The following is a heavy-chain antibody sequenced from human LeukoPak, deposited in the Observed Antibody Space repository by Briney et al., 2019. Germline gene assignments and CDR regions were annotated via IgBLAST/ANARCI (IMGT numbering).Heavy chain of an antibody. J-gene: IGHJ6*04. D-gene: IGHD3-10*02. Sequence: GGSLRLSCAASGFTFSDYIMNWVRQAPGKGLEWVSSISGTSNYIYYADSVRGRFTISRDNAKNSLYLQMNTLRPEDTAVYYCAELGITMIGGVWGKGTTVTISS. CDR2: ISGTSNYI. CDR1: GFTFSDYI. CDR3: AELGITMIGGV. V-gene: IGHV3-21*01.